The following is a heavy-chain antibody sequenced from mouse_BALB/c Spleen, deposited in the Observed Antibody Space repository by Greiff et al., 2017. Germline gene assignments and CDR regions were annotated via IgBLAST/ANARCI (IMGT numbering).Heavy chain of an antibody. D-gene: IGHD2-1*01. CDR2: IWAGGST. V-gene: IGHV2-9*02. CDR1: GFSLTSYG. CDR3: AIYGNHVFSWFAY. Sequence: QVQLKQSGPGLVAPSQSLSITCTVSGFSLTSYGVHWVRQPPGKGLEWLGVIWAGGSTNYNSALMSRLSISKDNSKSQVFLKMNSLQTDDTAMYYCAIYGNHVFSWFAYWGQGTLVTVSA. J-gene: IGHJ3*01.